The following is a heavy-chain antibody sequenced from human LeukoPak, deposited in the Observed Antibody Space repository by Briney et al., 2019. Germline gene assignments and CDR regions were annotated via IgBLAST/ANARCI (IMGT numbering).Heavy chain of an antibody. Sequence: GTLRLSCAASGFTFSSYGMSWVRQAPGKGLEWVSAISGSGGSTYYADSLKGRFTISKDNSKNTLYLQMNSLRAEDTAVYYCAKDHTVGATFGVYFDYWGQGTLVTVSS. CDR1: GFTFSSYG. CDR3: AKDHTVGATFGVYFDY. CDR2: ISGSGGST. D-gene: IGHD1-26*01. V-gene: IGHV3-23*01. J-gene: IGHJ4*02.